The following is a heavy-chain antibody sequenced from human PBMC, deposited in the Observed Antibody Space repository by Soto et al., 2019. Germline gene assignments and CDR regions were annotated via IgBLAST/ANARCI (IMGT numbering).Heavy chain of an antibody. Sequence: GGSLRLSCTASGFGFNTHTMHWARQAPGKGLEWVASISHTNTYIYYADSVKGRFTISRDNAKNSVFLQMNSLRPEDTAVYYCARLAYYRDSGEYYYGGFDYWGQGTPVTVSS. CDR2: ISHTNTYI. D-gene: IGHD3-22*01. CDR3: ARLAYYRDSGEYYYGGFDY. V-gene: IGHV3-21*01. J-gene: IGHJ4*02. CDR1: GFGFNTHT.